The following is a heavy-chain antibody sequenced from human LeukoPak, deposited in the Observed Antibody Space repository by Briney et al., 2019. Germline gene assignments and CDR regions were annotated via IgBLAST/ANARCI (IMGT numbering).Heavy chain of an antibody. Sequence: PSETLSLTCTVSGGSISSYYWSWIRQPAGKGLEWIGRIYTSGSTNYNPSLKSRVTMSVDTSKNQFSLKLSSVTAADTAVYFCVRVIGAPNYYYYMDVWGKGTTVTVSS. D-gene: IGHD3-22*01. J-gene: IGHJ6*03. V-gene: IGHV4-4*07. CDR3: VRVIGAPNYYYYMDV. CDR1: GGSISSYY. CDR2: IYTSGST.